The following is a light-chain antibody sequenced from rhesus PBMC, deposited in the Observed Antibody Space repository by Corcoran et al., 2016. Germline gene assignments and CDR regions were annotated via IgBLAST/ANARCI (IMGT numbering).Light chain of an antibody. V-gene: IGKV1-22*01. CDR2: KAS. J-gene: IGKJ2*01. CDR3: LQYSSSPYS. Sequence: DIQMTQSPSSLSASVGDTVTITCRASQSISSWLDWYQQKPGKAPKLLIYKASRLQSGVPSRFSGSGSGTDFTLPISSLQPEDFATYYCLQYSSSPYSFGQGTKVEIK. CDR1: QSISSW.